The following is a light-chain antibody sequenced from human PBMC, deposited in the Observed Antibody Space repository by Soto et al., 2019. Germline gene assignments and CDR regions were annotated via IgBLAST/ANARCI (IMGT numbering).Light chain of an antibody. V-gene: IGKV2-30*01. CDR2: KAS. CDR3: LHSTLWPPT. Sequence: DVVMTQSPLSLPVTLGQSASISCRSSQSVVYSDGIAYLSWFQQRPGQSPRRLIYKASNRDSGVPVRFRGCGAGTDFTLAIGGVEGEDVGVYCCLHSTLWPPTFGRGTKVEL. J-gene: IGKJ1*01. CDR1: QSVVYSDGIAY.